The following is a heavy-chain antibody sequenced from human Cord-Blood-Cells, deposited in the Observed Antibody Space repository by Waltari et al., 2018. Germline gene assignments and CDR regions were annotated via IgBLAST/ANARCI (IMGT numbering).Heavy chain of an antibody. CDR1: GYTLTSYG. D-gene: IGHD2-15*01. CDR2: ISAYNGNT. J-gene: IGHJ4*02. CDR3: ARVPRPFYCSGGSCYFDY. V-gene: IGHV1-18*01. Sequence: QVQLVQSGAEGKKPGASVKVSCKASGYTLTSYGISWVRQAHGQGLEWMGWISAYNGNTNYAQKLQGRVTMTTDTSTSTAYMELRSLRSDDTAVYYCARVPRPFYCSGGSCYFDYWGQGTLVTVSS.